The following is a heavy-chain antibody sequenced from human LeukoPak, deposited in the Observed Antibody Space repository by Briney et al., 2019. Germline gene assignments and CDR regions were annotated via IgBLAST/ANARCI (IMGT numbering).Heavy chain of an antibody. CDR2: IIPIFGTA. V-gene: IGHV1-69*13. CDR1: GGTFSSYA. CDR3: ARDQGPYYYDSSGSGFDP. Sequence: SVKVSCKASGGTFSSYAISWVRQAPGQGLEWMGGIIPIFGTANYAQKIQGRVTITADESTSTAYMELSSLRSEDTAVYYCARDQGPYYYDSSGSGFDPWGQGTLSPSPQ. J-gene: IGHJ5*02. D-gene: IGHD3-22*01.